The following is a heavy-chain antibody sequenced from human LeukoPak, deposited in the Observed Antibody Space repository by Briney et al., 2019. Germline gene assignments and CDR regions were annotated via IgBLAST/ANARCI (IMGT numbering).Heavy chain of an antibody. CDR3: ARDLMYDSSGYDY. CDR1: GGSFSGYY. Sequence: SETLSLTCAVYGGSFSGYYWGWIRQPPGKGLEWIGSIYHSGSTYYNPSLKSRVTISVETSKNQFSLKLSSVTAADTAVYYCARDLMYDSSGYDYWGQGTLVTVSS. CDR2: IYHSGST. J-gene: IGHJ4*02. D-gene: IGHD3-22*01. V-gene: IGHV4-38-2*02.